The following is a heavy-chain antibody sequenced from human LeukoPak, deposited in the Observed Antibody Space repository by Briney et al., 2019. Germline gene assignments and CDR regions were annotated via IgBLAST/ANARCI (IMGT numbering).Heavy chain of an antibody. V-gene: IGHV1-46*01. CDR2: INPSGGST. J-gene: IGHJ4*02. Sequence: ASVKVSCKASGYTFTSYYMHWVRQAPGQGLGWMGIINPSGGSTSYAQKFQGRVTMTRDTSTSTVYMELSSLRSEDTAVYYRARDEGSGWYNSYYFDYWGQGTLVTVSS. D-gene: IGHD6-19*01. CDR1: GYTFTSYY. CDR3: ARDEGSGWYNSYYFDY.